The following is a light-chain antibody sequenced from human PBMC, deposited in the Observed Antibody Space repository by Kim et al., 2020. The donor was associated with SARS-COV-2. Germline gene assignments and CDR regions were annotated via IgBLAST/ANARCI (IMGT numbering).Light chain of an antibody. CDR2: KAS. J-gene: IGKJ4*01. CDR1: PSISSW. CDR3: QQYNSFQLT. V-gene: IGKV1-5*03. Sequence: AAVGDRVTIPCLASPSISSWFAWYQQKPGKAPNLLIYKASSLESGVPSRFSGSGSGTEFTLTISSLQPDDFATYYCQQYNSFQLTVGGGTKLEI.